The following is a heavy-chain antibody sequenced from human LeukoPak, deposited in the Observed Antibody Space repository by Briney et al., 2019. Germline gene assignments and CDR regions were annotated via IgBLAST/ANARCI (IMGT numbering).Heavy chain of an antibody. V-gene: IGHV3-7*01. CDR1: GFSFSNYW. J-gene: IGHJ4*02. Sequence: GGSLRLSCAGSGFSFSNYWMSWVRQAPGKGLEWVANVRQDGSETQYVDSMKGRFTVSRDNSENSLYLRMSSLRAEDTAVYYCATTTRSSSRDYWGQGTLVTVSS. D-gene: IGHD6-13*01. CDR3: ATTTRSSSRDY. CDR2: VRQDGSET.